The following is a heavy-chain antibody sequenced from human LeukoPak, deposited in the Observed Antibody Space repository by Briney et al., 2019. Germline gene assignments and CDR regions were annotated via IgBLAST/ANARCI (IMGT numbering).Heavy chain of an antibody. V-gene: IGHV3-20*04. D-gene: IGHD3-3*01. CDR2: INWNGGST. CDR1: GFTFDDYG. CDR3: ARVRGVRFLEWLLYRHYFDY. Sequence: GGSLRLSCAASGFTFDDYGMSWVRHAPGKGLEWVSGINWNGGSTVYADSVKGRFTISRDNAKNSLYLQMNSLRAEDTALYYCARVRGVRFLEWLLYRHYFDYWGQGTLVTVSS. J-gene: IGHJ4*02.